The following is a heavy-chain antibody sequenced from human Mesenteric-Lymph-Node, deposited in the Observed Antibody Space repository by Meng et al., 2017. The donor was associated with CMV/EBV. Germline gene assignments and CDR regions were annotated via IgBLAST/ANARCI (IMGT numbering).Heavy chain of an antibody. CDR2: INPNSGGT. D-gene: IGHD3-10*01. Sequence: SGYTFNGYYMHWVRQAPGQGLEWMGWINPNSGGTNYAQKFQGRVTMTRDTSISTAYMELSRLRSDDTAVYYCARDLRRYYYGSGTDYWGQGTLVTVSS. CDR1: GYTFNGYY. V-gene: IGHV1-2*02. CDR3: ARDLRRYYYGSGTDY. J-gene: IGHJ4*02.